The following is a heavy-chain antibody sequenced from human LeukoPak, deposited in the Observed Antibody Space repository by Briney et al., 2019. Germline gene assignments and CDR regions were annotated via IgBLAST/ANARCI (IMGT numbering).Heavy chain of an antibody. CDR3: ARRRSSEVGAIPPSWFDP. V-gene: IGHV1-8*01. Sequence: ASVKVSCKASGYTFTSYDINWVRQATGQGLEWMGWMNPNSGNTGYAQKFQGRVTMTRDTSISTSYMELSSLRSEDTAVYYCARRRSSEVGAIPPSWFDPWGQGTLVTVSS. CDR1: GYTFTSYD. CDR2: MNPNSGNT. J-gene: IGHJ5*02. D-gene: IGHD1-26*01.